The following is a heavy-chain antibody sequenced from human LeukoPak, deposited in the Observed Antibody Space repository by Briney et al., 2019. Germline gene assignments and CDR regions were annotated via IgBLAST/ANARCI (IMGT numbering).Heavy chain of an antibody. J-gene: IGHJ4*02. V-gene: IGHV1-2*02. Sequence: ASVKVSCKASGYTFTGYYMHWVRQAPGQGLESMGWFNPNSGGTNYAQKFQGRVTMTRDTSISTAYMELSRLRSDDTAVYYCARWSSTSLPSDYWGQGTLVTVSS. CDR2: FNPNSGGT. CDR3: ARWSSTSLPSDY. D-gene: IGHD2-2*01. CDR1: GYTFTGYY.